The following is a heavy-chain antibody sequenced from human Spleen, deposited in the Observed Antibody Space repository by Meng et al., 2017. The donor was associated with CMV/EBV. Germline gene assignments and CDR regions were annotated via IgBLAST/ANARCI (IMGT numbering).Heavy chain of an antibody. Sequence: ASVKVSCKASGYTFTSYDINWVRQATGQGLEWMGWMNPNSGNTNYAQKLQGRVTMTTDTSTSTAYMELRSLRSDDTAVYYCARDSGGYCSSTSCLYWGWFDPWGQGTLVTVSS. CDR2: MNPNSGNT. CDR3: ARDSGGYCSSTSCLYWGWFDP. J-gene: IGHJ5*02. CDR1: GYTFTSYD. V-gene: IGHV1-18*01. D-gene: IGHD2-2*01.